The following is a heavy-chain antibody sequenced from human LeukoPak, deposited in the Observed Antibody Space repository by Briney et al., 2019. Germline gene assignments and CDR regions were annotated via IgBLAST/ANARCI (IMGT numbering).Heavy chain of an antibody. D-gene: IGHD1-26*01. CDR2: INTDGSTT. V-gene: IGHV3-74*01. CDR1: GFTFSNDW. J-gene: IGHJ4*02. CDR3: ARGRRGSYHY. Sequence: PGGPLRLSCAASGFTFSNDWMHWVRQAPGKGLVWVSRINTDGSTTTYADSVKGRFTISRDNAKNTLYLQMNSLRVEDTAVYYCARGRRGSYHYWGQGTLVTVSS.